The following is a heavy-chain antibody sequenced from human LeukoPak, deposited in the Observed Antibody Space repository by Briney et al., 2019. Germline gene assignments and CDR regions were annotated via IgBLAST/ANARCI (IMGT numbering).Heavy chain of an antibody. D-gene: IGHD5-18*01. Sequence: GGSLRLSCAASGFTFSDYYMSWIRQAPGKGLEWVSYISSSGSTIYYADSVKGRFTISRDNAKNSLYLQMNSLRAEDTAVYYCARGRDTASYYYYYMDVWGKGTTVTVSS. V-gene: IGHV3-11*04. CDR2: ISSSGSTI. CDR1: GFTFSDYY. CDR3: ARGRDTASYYYYYMDV. J-gene: IGHJ6*03.